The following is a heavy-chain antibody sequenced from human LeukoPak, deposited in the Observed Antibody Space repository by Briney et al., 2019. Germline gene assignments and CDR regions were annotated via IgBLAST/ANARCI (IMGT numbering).Heavy chain of an antibody. Sequence: GGSRRPACAASGFTFSSHGMCWVRQAPGRGLEWVSSISIGGDTTYSDSVKGRFTISRDNSKNTLYLQLDSLRAEDTAIYYCAKEIRPNACWGQGTLVTVSS. J-gene: IGHJ4*02. CDR2: ISIGGDTT. CDR1: GFTFSSHG. CDR3: AKEIRPNAC. D-gene: IGHD4-17*01. V-gene: IGHV3-23*01.